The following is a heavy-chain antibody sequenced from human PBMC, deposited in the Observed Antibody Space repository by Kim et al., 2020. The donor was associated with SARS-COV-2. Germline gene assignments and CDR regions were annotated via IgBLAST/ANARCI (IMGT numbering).Heavy chain of an antibody. V-gene: IGHV4-39*01. CDR1: GGSISSSSYY. J-gene: IGHJ4*02. CDR3: ATQFAETGTSDY. CDR2: IYYSGST. D-gene: IGHD1-7*01. Sequence: SETLSLTCTVSGGSISSSSYYWGWIRQPPGKGLEWIGSIYYSGSTYYNPSLKSRVTISVDTSKNQFSLKLSSVTAADTAVYYCATQFAETGTSDYWGQGTLVTVSS.